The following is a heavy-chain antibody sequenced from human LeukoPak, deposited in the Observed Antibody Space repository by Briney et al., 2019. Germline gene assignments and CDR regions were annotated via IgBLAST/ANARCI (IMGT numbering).Heavy chain of an antibody. CDR3: AVNLTRHTFDI. CDR1: AGSISTYY. CDR2: IYYSGST. Sequence: SETLSLTCTVSAGSISTYYWSWIRQSPGKGLEWIGPIYYSGSTNYNPALKSRVTISVDTSKNQFSLELSSVTAADTAVYYCAVNLTRHTFDIWGQGTMVTVSS. J-gene: IGHJ3*02. D-gene: IGHD1-1*01. V-gene: IGHV4-59*08.